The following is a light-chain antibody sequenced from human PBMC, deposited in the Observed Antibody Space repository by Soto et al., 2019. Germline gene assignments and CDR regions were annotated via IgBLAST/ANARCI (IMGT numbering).Light chain of an antibody. Sequence: DIQMTQSPSSLSASVGDRVTITCRASQSIRSYLNWYQQKPGKAPKLLIFAASSLQSGVPSSFSGSGSGTDFTLTISSLQPEDFATYYCQQSSTTPWTFGQGTKVKIK. CDR1: QSIRSY. CDR2: AAS. V-gene: IGKV1-39*01. J-gene: IGKJ1*01. CDR3: QQSSTTPWT.